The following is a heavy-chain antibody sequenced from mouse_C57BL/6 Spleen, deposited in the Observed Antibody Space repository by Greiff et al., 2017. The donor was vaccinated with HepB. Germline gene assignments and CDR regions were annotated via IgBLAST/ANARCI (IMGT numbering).Heavy chain of an antibody. CDR2: IDPENGDT. CDR1: GFNIKDDY. Sequence: VHVKQSGAELVRPGASVKLSCTASGFNIKDDYMHWVKQRPEQGLEWIGWIDPENGDTEYASKFQGKATITADTSSNTAYLQLSSLTSEDTAVYYCTTGYGSSYENYWGQGTTLTVSS. J-gene: IGHJ2*01. CDR3: TTGYGSSYENY. D-gene: IGHD1-1*01. V-gene: IGHV14-4*01.